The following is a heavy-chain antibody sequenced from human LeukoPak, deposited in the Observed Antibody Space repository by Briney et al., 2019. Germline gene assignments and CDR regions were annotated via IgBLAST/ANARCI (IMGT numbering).Heavy chain of an antibody. CDR3: ARGGHYDSGGYPF. J-gene: IGHJ4*02. D-gene: IGHD3-22*01. CDR2: IYDSGYT. CDR1: GGSIRTYY. Sequence: PSETLSLTCTVSGGSIRTYYWSWIRQPPGKGLEWIGFIYDSGYTKYNPSLKSRATISVDMSKNQFSLKLSSVTAADTAVYYCARGGHYDSGGYPFWGQGTLVTVSS. V-gene: IGHV4-59*12.